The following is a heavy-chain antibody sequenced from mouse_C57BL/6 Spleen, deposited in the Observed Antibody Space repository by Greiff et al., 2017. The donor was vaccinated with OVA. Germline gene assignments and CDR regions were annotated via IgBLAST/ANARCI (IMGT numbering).Heavy chain of an antibody. J-gene: IGHJ3*01. CDR2: IHPSDSDT. CDR3: AITTIYYDYDGAWFAY. V-gene: IGHV1-74*01. D-gene: IGHD2-4*01. CDR1: GYTFTSYW. Sequence: QVQLQQPGAELVKPGASVKVSCKASGYTFTSYWMHWVKQRPGQGLEWIGRIHPSDSDTNYHQKFKGKATLTVAKSSSTAYMQLSSLTSEDSAVYYCAITTIYYDYDGAWFAYWGQGTLVTVSA.